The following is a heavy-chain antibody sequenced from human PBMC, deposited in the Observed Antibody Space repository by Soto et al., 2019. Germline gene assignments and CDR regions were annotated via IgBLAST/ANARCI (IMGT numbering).Heavy chain of an antibody. CDR1: GDSVSSNSAA. Sequence: PPQTLSLTCAISGDSVSSNSAALNWIRQSPSRGLEWLGRTYYRSKWYIDYAVSVKSRITINQDTFQNHFSLQLNSVTPEDTAVYYCARGFVVGPKAAFDIWGQGTMVTVSS. CDR2: TYYRSKWYI. CDR3: ARGFVVGPKAAFDI. V-gene: IGHV6-1*01. D-gene: IGHD2-15*01. J-gene: IGHJ3*02.